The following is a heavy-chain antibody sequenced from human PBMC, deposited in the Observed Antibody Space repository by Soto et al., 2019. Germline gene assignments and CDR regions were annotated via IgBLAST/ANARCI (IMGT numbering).Heavy chain of an antibody. J-gene: IGHJ4*02. V-gene: IGHV3-74*01. CDR2: INSGGSTT. CDR3: ARGASGYYYVDS. D-gene: IGHD3-9*01. CDR1: GFTFNNYW. Sequence: EVQLVESGGTLVQPGGSLRLSCAASGFTFNNYWMHWVRQAPGKRLMWVSRINSGGSTTNYADSVKGRVTISRDNAKNTVYLQMDSLTAEDTAVYYCARGASGYYYVDSWGQGTLVTVSS.